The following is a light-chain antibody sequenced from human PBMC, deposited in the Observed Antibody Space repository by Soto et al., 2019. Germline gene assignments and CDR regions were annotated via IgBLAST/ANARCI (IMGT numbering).Light chain of an antibody. J-gene: IGLJ1*01. CDR1: SSDVGGYNY. Sequence: QSALTQPASVSGSPGQSITISCTGTSSDVGGYNYVSWYQQHPGKAPKLMIYEVSNRPSGVSNRFSGSKSGNTASLTISGLQAEYEADYSCSSYTSSSTLVFGTGTKVTVL. CDR3: SSYTSSSTLV. V-gene: IGLV2-14*01. CDR2: EVS.